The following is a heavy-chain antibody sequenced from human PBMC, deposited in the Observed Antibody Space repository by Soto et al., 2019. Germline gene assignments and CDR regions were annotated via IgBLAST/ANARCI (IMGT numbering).Heavy chain of an antibody. V-gene: IGHV4-61*01. CDR2: IFHSETT. CDR3: ARIHLTSPVDS. CDR1: GASISSGSYY. J-gene: IGHJ4*02. D-gene: IGHD5-18*01. Sequence: QVQLQESGPGLVKPSATLSLTCTVSGASISSGSYYWSWIRQPPGKGLEWVGNIFHSETTNYNLSLKSRLVMSVDAPINQFSLRLSSVTAADTAFYFCARIHLTSPVDSWGQGNLVTVSS.